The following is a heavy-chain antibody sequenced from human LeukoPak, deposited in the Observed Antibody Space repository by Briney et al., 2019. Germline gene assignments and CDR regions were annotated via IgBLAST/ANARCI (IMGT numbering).Heavy chain of an antibody. V-gene: IGHV1-69*13. D-gene: IGHD3-22*01. CDR2: IIPIFGTA. CDR1: GGTFSSYA. Sequence: GASVKVSCKASGGTFSSYAISWVRQAPGQGLEWMGGIIPIFGTANYAQKFQGRVTITADESTSTAYMELSSLRSEDTAVYYCAREYYYDSRGYYKPWGQGTLVTVSS. CDR3: AREYYYDSRGYYKP. J-gene: IGHJ5*02.